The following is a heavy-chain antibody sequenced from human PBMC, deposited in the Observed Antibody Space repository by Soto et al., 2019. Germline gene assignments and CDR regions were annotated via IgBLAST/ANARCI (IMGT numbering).Heavy chain of an antibody. V-gene: IGHV4-34*01. CDR3: ARGLGGNGGYSPLYYFDY. CDR2: INHSGST. J-gene: IGHJ4*02. Sequence: QVQLQQWGAGLLKPSETLSLTCAVYGGSFSGYYWSWIRQPPGKGLEWIGEINHSGSTNYNPSLKSRVTISVVTSKNQFSLKLSSVTAADTAVYYCARGLGGNGGYSPLYYFDYWGQGTLVTVSS. D-gene: IGHD3-22*01. CDR1: GGSFSGYY.